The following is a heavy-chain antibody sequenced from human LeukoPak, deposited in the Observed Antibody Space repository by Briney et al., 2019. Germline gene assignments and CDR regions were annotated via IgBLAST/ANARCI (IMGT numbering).Heavy chain of an antibody. D-gene: IGHD6-13*01. CDR1: GGSISSYY. CDR3: ARVSFAAAAH. CDR2: IYDSGST. J-gene: IGHJ1*01. Sequence: KPSETLSLTCTVSGGSISSYYWSWIRQPPGKGLEWIGYIYDSGSTNYNPSLKSRVTISVDTSKNQFSLKLSSVTAADTAVYYCARVSFAAAAHWGQGTLVTVSS. V-gene: IGHV4-59*01.